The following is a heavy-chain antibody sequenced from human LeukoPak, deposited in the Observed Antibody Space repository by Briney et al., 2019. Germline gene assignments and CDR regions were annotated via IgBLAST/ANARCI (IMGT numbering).Heavy chain of an antibody. V-gene: IGHV1-24*01. CDR2: LSPRDGET. CDR3: ATGAMVYDF. CDR1: GSTLTTIS. J-gene: IGHJ4*02. D-gene: IGHD3-10*01. Sequence: SVKVSCTVSGSTLTTISIDWVRQAPGKGLEWMGSLSPRDGETFHAQKFQGRLTMTADTPTETAYMELSTLESGDTALYYCATGAMVYDFWGQGTLVTVSS.